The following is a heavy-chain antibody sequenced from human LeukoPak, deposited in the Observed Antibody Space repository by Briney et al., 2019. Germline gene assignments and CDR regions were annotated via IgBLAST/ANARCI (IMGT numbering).Heavy chain of an antibody. J-gene: IGHJ4*02. CDR3: AADRYDSSGYYHFDY. Sequence: SVKVSCKASGFTFTSSAMQWVRQARGQRLEWIGWIVVGSGNTNYAQKFQERVAITRDMSTSTAYMELSSLRSEDTAVYYCAADRYDSSGYYHFDYWGQGTLVTVSS. CDR1: GFTFTSSA. D-gene: IGHD3-22*01. CDR2: IVVGSGNT. V-gene: IGHV1-58*02.